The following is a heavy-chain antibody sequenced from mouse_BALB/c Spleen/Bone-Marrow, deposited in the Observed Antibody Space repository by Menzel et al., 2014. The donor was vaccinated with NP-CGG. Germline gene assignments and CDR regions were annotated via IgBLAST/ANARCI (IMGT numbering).Heavy chain of an antibody. CDR1: GYTFTNYW. D-gene: IGHD1-3*01. Sequence: QQSCKASGYTFTNYWIHWVTQRPGQGLEWIGNVYPGRGSINSDEKFKTKATLTVDTSSSTAYMHLNSLTSEDSAVYYCARRLRGYYAMDYWGQGTSVTVSS. J-gene: IGHJ4*01. CDR3: ARRLRGYYAMDY. V-gene: IGHV1S22*01. CDR2: VYPGRGSI.